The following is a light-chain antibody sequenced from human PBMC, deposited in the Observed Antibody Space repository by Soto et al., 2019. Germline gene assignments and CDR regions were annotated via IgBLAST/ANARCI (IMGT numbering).Light chain of an antibody. J-gene: IGLJ2*01. V-gene: IGLV1-44*01. CDR2: SNN. Sequence: VLTQPPSASGTPGQRVTISCSGSSSNIGSNTVNWYQQLPGTAPKLLIYSNNQRPSGVPDRFSGSKSGTSASLAISGLQSEDEADYYCAAWDDSLNGRVFGGGTKVTVL. CDR1: SSNIGSNT. CDR3: AAWDDSLNGRV.